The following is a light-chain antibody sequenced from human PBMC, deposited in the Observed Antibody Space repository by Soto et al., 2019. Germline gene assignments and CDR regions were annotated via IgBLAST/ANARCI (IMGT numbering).Light chain of an antibody. J-gene: IGLJ1*01. Sequence: QSVLTQPRSGSGSPGQSVTTSCTGTTSDVGGYSYVSWYQHHPGKAPKLMIYDVNKRPSAVPDRFSGSKSGSTASLTISGLQAEDEAGYYCCSYAGSYTHYVFGTGTKVTVL. CDR2: DVN. V-gene: IGLV2-11*01. CDR1: TSDVGGYSY. CDR3: CSYAGSYTHYV.